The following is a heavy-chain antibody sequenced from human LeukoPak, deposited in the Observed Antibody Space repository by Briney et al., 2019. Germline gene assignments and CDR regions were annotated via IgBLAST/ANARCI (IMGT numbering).Heavy chain of an antibody. CDR2: IYHSGST. D-gene: IGHD1-1*01. CDR1: SGSISSNNW. CDR3: GRVNWILEY. J-gene: IGHJ4*02. V-gene: IGHV4-4*02. Sequence: PSGTLSLTCAVSSGSISSNNWWSWVRQTPGKWLEWIGEIYHSGSTNYSPSLKSRVPISVDKAKNQLSLKLTSVTAADTAVYYCGRVNWILEYWGQGTLVTVSS.